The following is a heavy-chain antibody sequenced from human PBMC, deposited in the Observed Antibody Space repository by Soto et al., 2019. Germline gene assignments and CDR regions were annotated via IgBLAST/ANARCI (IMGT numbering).Heavy chain of an antibody. CDR3: ARQIYDSDTGPNFRYYFDS. CDR1: GYTFTGYY. Sequence: GASVKVSCKASGYTFTGYYMHWVRQAPGQGLEWMGWINPNSGGTNYAQKFQGRVTMTRDTSISTAYMELSRLRSDDTAVYYCARQIYDSDTGPNFRYYFDSWGQGTPVTVSS. CDR2: INPNSGGT. D-gene: IGHD3-22*01. V-gene: IGHV1-2*02. J-gene: IGHJ4*02.